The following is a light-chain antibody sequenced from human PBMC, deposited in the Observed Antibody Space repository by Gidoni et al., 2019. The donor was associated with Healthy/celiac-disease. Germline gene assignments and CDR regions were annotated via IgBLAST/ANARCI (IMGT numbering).Light chain of an antibody. CDR2: DVS. CDR1: SSDVGGYNY. Sequence: QSALTQPASVSWSPGQSITIPGTGTSSDVGGYNYVSWYQQHPGKAPKRMIYDVSNRPSGVSNRFSGSKSGNTASLTISGLQAEDEADYYCSSYTSSSTLGVFGGGTKLTVL. CDR3: SSYTSSSTLGV. V-gene: IGLV2-14*01. J-gene: IGLJ3*02.